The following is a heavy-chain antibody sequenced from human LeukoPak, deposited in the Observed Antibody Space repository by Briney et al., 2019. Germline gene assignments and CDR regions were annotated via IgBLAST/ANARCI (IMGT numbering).Heavy chain of an antibody. CDR2: TYFRSQWYN. D-gene: IGHD6-13*01. CDR1: GDSVSSNSAA. V-gene: IGHV6-1*01. Sequence: SQTLSLTCAVSGDSVSSNSAAWNWIRQSPSRGLEWLGRTYFRSQWYNDYAVSVKSRIIINPDTSKNQFSLQLNSVTPEDTAVYYYARGWEPYSSSLDYWGQGTLVTVSS. J-gene: IGHJ4*02. CDR3: ARGWEPYSSSLDY.